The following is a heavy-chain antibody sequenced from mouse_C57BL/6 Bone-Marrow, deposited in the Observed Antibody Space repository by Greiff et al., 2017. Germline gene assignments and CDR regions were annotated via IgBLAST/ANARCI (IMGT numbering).Heavy chain of an antibody. CDR1: GYTFTSYW. J-gene: IGHJ1*03. D-gene: IGHD1-1*01. CDR2: IDPNSGGT. V-gene: IGHV1-72*01. Sequence: QVQLKQPGAELVKPGASVKLSCKASGYTFTSYWMHWVKQRPGRGLEWIGRIDPNSGGTKYNEKFKSKATLTVDKPSSTAYMQLSSLTSEDSAVYYCAREGYYYGSRGRYFDVWGTGTTVTVSS. CDR3: AREGYYYGSRGRYFDV.